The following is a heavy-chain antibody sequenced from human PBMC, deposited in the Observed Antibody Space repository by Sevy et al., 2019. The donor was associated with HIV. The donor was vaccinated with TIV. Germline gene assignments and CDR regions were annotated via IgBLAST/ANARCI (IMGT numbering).Heavy chain of an antibody. J-gene: IGHJ4*02. Sequence: SETLSLTCAVYGGSFSGYYWSWIRQPPGKGLEWIGEINHSGSTNYNQSLKSRVTISVDTSKNQFSLKLSSVTAADTAVYYCARVLPYSGSYSVDYWGQGTLVTVSS. V-gene: IGHV4-34*01. CDR3: ARVLPYSGSYSVDY. D-gene: IGHD1-26*01. CDR2: INHSGST. CDR1: GGSFSGYY.